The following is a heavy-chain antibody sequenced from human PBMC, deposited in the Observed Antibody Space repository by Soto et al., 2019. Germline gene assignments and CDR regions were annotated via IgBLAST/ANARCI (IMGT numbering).Heavy chain of an antibody. CDR3: AREGSPLRGYSGYDRSGMDV. Sequence: SETLSLTCTVSGGSISSYYWSWIRQPPGKGLEWIGCIYYSGSTNYNPSLKSRVTISVDTSKNQFSLKLSSVTAADTAVYYCAREGSPLRGYSGYDRSGMDVWGQGTTVTVSS. CDR1: GGSISSYY. V-gene: IGHV4-59*01. D-gene: IGHD5-12*01. CDR2: IYYSGST. J-gene: IGHJ6*02.